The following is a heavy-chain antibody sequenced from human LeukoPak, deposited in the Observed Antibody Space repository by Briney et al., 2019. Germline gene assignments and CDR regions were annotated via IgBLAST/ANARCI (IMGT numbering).Heavy chain of an antibody. Sequence: SETLSLTCTVSGASLSFTSHSWGWVRQSPGKGLEWMATFHSSGSTFYNPSLQSRVTISADTSKSQFSLNLSSMTAADTAVYYCARLPTGFPNWFDTWGQGTLVTVSS. CDR3: ARLPTGFPNWFDT. CDR1: GASLSFTSHS. D-gene: IGHD4-17*01. V-gene: IGHV4-39*01. J-gene: IGHJ5*02. CDR2: FHSSGST.